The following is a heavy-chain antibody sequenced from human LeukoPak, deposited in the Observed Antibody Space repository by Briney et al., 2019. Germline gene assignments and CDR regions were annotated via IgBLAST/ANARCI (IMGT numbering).Heavy chain of an antibody. CDR1: RFTFSSYA. V-gene: IGHV3-30*04. J-gene: IGHJ4*02. Sequence: GRSLRLSCAASRFTFSSYAMHWVRQAPGKGLEWVAVISYDGTNKYYADSVKGRFTISRDNSKNTLYLQMNSLRAEDTAVYYCARDGGPYSGTYIAYWGQGTLVTVSS. CDR2: ISYDGTNK. CDR3: ARDGGPYSGTYIAY. D-gene: IGHD1-26*01.